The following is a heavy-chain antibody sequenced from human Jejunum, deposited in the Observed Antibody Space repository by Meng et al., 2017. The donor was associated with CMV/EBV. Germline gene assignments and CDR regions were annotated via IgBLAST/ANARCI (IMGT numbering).Heavy chain of an antibody. Sequence: KQGPGLMKPSCSLSLTCTGPGYSISIDIWWIGVRQPPVKGLEWIGEVYHRGDTNYNPSLKSRVDISVDKSKNQFYLSLFSVTAADTAVYYCGRDQGRELINHWGQGTLVTVSS. J-gene: IGHJ4*02. CDR3: GRDQGRELINH. CDR1: GYSISIDIW. D-gene: IGHD1-7*01. V-gene: IGHV4-4*02. CDR2: VYHRGDT.